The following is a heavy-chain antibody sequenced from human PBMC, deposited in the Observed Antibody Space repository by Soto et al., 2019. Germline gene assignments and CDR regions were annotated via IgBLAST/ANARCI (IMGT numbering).Heavy chain of an antibody. CDR2: IYWDDDK. CDR1: GFSLSTSGVG. J-gene: IGHJ4*02. V-gene: IGHV2-5*02. CDR3: AHAYYDSSGKNFDY. Sequence: QITLKESGPTLVKPTQTLTLTCTFSGFSLSTSGVGVGWIRQPPGKALEWLALIYWDDDKRYSPSLKSRLTIAKDTSKNQVVLTMTNMDPVDTATYYCAHAYYDSSGKNFDYWGQGTLVTVSS. D-gene: IGHD3-22*01.